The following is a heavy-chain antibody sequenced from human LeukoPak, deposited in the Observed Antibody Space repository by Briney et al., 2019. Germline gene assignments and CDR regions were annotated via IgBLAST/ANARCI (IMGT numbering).Heavy chain of an antibody. J-gene: IGHJ6*03. V-gene: IGHV4-30-4*08. CDR2: IYYSGST. CDR3: TATMVRGVPQYYYYMDV. D-gene: IGHD3-10*01. CDR1: GGSISSGDYY. Sequence: PSQTLSLTCTVSGGSISSGDYYWSWIPQPPGKGREWIGCIYYSGSTYYNPSLKSRVTISVDTSKNQFSLKLSSVTAADTAVYYCTATMVRGVPQYYYYMDVWGKGTTVTVSS.